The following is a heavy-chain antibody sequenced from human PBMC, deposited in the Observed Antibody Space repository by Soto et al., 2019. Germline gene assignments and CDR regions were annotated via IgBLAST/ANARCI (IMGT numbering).Heavy chain of an antibody. CDR3: ARDRKYSSSSPDY. D-gene: IGHD6-6*01. J-gene: IGHJ4*02. V-gene: IGHV3-33*01. CDR1: GFTFSSYG. Sequence: QVQLVESGGGVVQPGRSLRLSCAASGFTFSSYGMHWVRQAPGKGLEWVAVIWYDGSNKYYADSVKGRFTISRDNSKNTLYLQMNSLRAEDTAVYYCARDRKYSSSSPDYWGQGTLVTVSS. CDR2: IWYDGSNK.